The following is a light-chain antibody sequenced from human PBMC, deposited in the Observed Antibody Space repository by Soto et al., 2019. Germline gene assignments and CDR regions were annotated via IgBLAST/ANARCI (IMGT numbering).Light chain of an antibody. J-gene: IGKJ1*01. CDR2: GAS. V-gene: IGKV3-15*01. CDR3: QQYNNWPPWT. Sequence: EIVMTQSPATLSVSPGERATLSCRASQSVSSNLAWYQQKPGQAPRLLIYGASTRATGIPARFSGSGSGTECTVTIRSLQSEDFAVYYCQQYNNWPPWTFGQGTKVEIK. CDR1: QSVSSN.